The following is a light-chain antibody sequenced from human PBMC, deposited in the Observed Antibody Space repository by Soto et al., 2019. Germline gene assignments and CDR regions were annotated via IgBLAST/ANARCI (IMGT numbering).Light chain of an antibody. J-gene: IGKJ5*01. Sequence: EIVLTQSPGTLSLSPGERASLSCRASQSVSNNNLAWYQQKPGQAPRLLIYGASNRATGIPARFSGSGYGTDFTLTISSLEPEDFAVYYCQQRSNWPTFGQGTRLEIK. CDR2: GAS. CDR1: QSVSNNN. CDR3: QQRSNWPT. V-gene: IGKV3-11*01.